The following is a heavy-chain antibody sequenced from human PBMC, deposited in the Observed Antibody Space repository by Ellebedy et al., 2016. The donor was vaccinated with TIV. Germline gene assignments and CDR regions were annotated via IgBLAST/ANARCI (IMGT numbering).Heavy chain of an antibody. CDR1: GFTFSSYS. Sequence: GESLKISCAASGFTFSSYSMNWVRQAPGKGLEWVSYISSSSSTIYYADSVKGRFTISRDNAKNSLYLQMNSLRAEDTAVYYCARDQPARYYDSSGYLSWGQGTLVTVSS. CDR3: ARDQPARYYDSSGYLS. V-gene: IGHV3-48*01. J-gene: IGHJ4*02. CDR2: ISSSSSTI. D-gene: IGHD3-22*01.